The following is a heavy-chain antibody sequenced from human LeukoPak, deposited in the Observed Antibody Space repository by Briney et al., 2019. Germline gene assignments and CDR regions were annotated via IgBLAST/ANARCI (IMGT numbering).Heavy chain of an antibody. CDR3: ARDEYSSTSGGAYFQH. Sequence: KPGGSLRLSCAASGFTFSSYSMNWVRQAPGKGLEWVSSISSSSSYIYYADSVKGRFTISRDNAKNSLYLQMNSLRAEDTAVYYCARDEYSSTSGGAYFQHWGQGTLVTVSS. CDR1: GFTFSSYS. V-gene: IGHV3-21*01. CDR2: ISSSSSYI. D-gene: IGHD6-6*01. J-gene: IGHJ1*01.